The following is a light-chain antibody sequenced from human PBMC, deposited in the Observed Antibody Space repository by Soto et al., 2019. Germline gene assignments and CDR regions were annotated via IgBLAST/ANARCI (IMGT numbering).Light chain of an antibody. CDR1: QSVSSY. Sequence: EIVLTQSPATLSLSPGERATLSCRASQSVSSYLAWYQQKPGQAPRLLIYDASNRATGIPVRFSGSGSGTDFTLTISSLEPEDFAVYYRQQRSSWPTFGGGTKVEIK. CDR2: DAS. J-gene: IGKJ4*01. CDR3: QQRSSWPT. V-gene: IGKV3-11*01.